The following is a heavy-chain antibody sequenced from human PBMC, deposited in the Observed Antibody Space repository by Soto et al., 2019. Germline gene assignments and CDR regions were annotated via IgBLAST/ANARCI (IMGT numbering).Heavy chain of an antibody. J-gene: IGHJ4*02. D-gene: IGHD3-3*01. CDR2: INAGNGNT. CDR3: ARARIWSGYYMGDY. CDR1: GYTFTSYA. Sequence: QVQLVQSGAEVKKPGASVKVSCKASGYTFTSYAMHWVRQAPGQRLEWMGWINAGNGNTKYSQKFQGRVTITRDTSGSTAYMELSSLRSEDTAVYYCARARIWSGYYMGDYWGQGTLVTVSS. V-gene: IGHV1-3*01.